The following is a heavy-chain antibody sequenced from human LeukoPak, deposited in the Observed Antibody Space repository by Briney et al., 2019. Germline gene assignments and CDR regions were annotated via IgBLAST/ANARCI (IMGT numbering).Heavy chain of an antibody. CDR3: ARHIEAATALHY. J-gene: IGHJ4*02. V-gene: IGHV3-11*01. D-gene: IGHD2-21*01. CDR1: GFTFSDYY. CDR2: ITSSGNTI. Sequence: PGGSLRLSCAASGFTFSDYYMSWIRQAPGKGLEWISYITSSGNTIYYTDSVKGRFTVSRDNAKNSLYLQMNSLRAEDTAVYFCARHIEAATALHYWGQGTLVTVSS.